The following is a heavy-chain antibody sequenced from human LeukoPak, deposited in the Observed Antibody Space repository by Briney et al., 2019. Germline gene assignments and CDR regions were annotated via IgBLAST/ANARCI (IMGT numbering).Heavy chain of an antibody. V-gene: IGHV3-66*01. CDR3: ASEDGYNFKDY. CDR2: IYSGGST. Sequence: GGSLRLSCAASGFTVSSNYMSWVRQAPGKGLEWVSVIYSGGSTYYADSVKGRFTISRDNSKNTLYLQMNSLRAEDTAVYYCASEDGYNFKDYWGQGTLVTVSS. J-gene: IGHJ4*02. CDR1: GFTVSSNY. D-gene: IGHD5-24*01.